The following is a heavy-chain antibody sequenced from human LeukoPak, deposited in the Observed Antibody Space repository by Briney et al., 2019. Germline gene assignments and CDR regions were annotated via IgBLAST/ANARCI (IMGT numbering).Heavy chain of an antibody. J-gene: IGHJ4*02. V-gene: IGHV4-30-4*08. CDR2: IYYSGST. Sequence: PSETLSLTCAAYGGSFSGYYWSWIRQPPGKGLEWIGYIYYSGSTYYNPSLKSRVTISVDTSKNQFSLKLSSVTAADTAVYYCAREGYCSSTSCWFLWGQGTLVTVSS. CDR3: AREGYCSSTSCWFL. CDR1: GGSFSGYY. D-gene: IGHD2-2*01.